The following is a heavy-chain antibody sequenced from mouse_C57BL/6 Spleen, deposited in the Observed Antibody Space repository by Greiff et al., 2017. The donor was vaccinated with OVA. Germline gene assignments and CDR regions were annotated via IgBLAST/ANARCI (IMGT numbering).Heavy chain of an antibody. CDR1: GFNIKNTY. J-gene: IGHJ3*01. D-gene: IGHD1-1*01. CDR3: ASPYYYGSSAWFAY. V-gene: IGHV14-3*01. CDR2: IDPANGNT. Sequence: VQLKQSVAELVRPGASVKLSCTASGFNIKNTYMHWVKQRPEQGLEWIGRIDPANGNTKYAPKFQGKATITADISSNTAYLQLSSLTSEDTAIYYCASPYYYGSSAWFAYWGQGTLVTVSA.